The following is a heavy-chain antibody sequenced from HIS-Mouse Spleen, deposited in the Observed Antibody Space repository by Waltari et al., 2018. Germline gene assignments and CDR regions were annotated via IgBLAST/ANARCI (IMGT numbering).Heavy chain of an antibody. CDR2: IYYSGST. V-gene: IGHV4-39*01. D-gene: IGHD6-19*01. CDR3: ARRRGWFDY. CDR1: GGSLGSSSYY. J-gene: IGHJ4*02. Sequence: QLQLQESGPGLVKPSETLSLTCTVSGGSLGSSSYYWGWIRQPPGKGLEWIGSIYYSGSTYYNPSLKSRVTISVDTSKNQFSLKLSSVTAADTAVYYCARRRGWFDYWGQGTLVTVSS.